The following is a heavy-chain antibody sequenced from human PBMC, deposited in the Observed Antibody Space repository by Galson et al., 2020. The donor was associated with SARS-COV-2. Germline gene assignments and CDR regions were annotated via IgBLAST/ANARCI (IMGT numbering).Heavy chain of an antibody. CDR3: ARHGRGELLFPFDY. V-gene: IGHV4-39*01. Sequence: SLTCTVSGGSISSSIYFWGWIRQPPGKGLQWIGTTYDSGSTYYDPSLKSRLTISVDTSKNQFSLKLSSVTAADTAVYYCARHGRGELLFPFDYWGQGILVTVSS. D-gene: IGHD1-26*01. CDR1: GGSISSSIYF. CDR2: TYDSGST. J-gene: IGHJ4*02.